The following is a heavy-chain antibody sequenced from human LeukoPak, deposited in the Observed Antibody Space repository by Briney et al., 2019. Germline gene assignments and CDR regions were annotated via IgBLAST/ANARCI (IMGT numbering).Heavy chain of an antibody. CDR1: GYTFTGCY. CDR3: AREGHTTGWEDFDY. J-gene: IGHJ4*02. Sequence: ASVNVSCKGSGYTFTGCYIHCLRQSTGQGLGWMVGINPNSGGTKYTQKFQGRVTMTRDTSISTAYMELSSLRSDDTAVYYCAREGHTTGWEDFDYWRQGTLVTVSS. D-gene: IGHD6-19*01. V-gene: IGHV1-2*02. CDR2: INPNSGGT.